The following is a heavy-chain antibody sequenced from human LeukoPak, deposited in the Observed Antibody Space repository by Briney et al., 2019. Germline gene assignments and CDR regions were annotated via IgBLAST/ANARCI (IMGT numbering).Heavy chain of an antibody. D-gene: IGHD3-10*01. CDR1: GFTFSSYG. Sequence: GGSLRLSCAASGFTFSSYGMHWVRQAPGKGLEWVAVISYDGSNKYYADSVKGRFTISRDNSKNTLYLQMNSLRAEDTAVYYCAKSRGPYYGSGTVDYWGQGTLVTVSS. J-gene: IGHJ4*02. CDR3: AKSRGPYYGSGTVDY. CDR2: ISYDGSNK. V-gene: IGHV3-30*18.